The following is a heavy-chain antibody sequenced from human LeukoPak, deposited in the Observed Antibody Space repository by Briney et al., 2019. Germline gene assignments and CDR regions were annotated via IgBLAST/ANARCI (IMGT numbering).Heavy chain of an antibody. V-gene: IGHV4-61*01. CDR3: VRVKGSGPPTA. CDR2: IYYSGST. Sequence: PSETLSLTCTVSGGSVSSGSYYWSWIRQPPGKGLEWIGYIYYSGSTNYNPSLKSRVTISVDTSKNQFSLKLSSVTAADTAVYYCVRVKGSGPPTAWSQGTLVTVSS. D-gene: IGHD2-15*01. J-gene: IGHJ5*02. CDR1: GGSVSSGSYY.